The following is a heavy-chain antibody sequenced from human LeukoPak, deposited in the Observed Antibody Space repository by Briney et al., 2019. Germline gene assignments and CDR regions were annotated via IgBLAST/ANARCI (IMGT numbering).Heavy chain of an antibody. CDR1: GFTFDDYA. CDR3: AKSQGYYYDSSDSSFDY. V-gene: IGHV3-9*01. CDR2: ITWNSGSR. J-gene: IGHJ4*02. D-gene: IGHD3-22*01. Sequence: GGSLRLSCAASGFTFDDYAMHWVRQAPGKGLEWVSGITWNSGSRGYADSVKGRFTISRDSAKNSLYLQMNSLRAEDTALYYCAKSQGYYYDSSDSSFDYWGQGTLVTVSS.